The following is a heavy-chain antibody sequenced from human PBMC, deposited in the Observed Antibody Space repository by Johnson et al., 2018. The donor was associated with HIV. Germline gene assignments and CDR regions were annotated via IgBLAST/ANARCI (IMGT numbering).Heavy chain of an antibody. J-gene: IGHJ3*02. Sequence: QVQLVESGGGVVQPGRSLRLSCAASGFTFSSYAMHWVRQAPGKGLEWVAVISYDGSNKYYTDSVTGRFTISRDNSKNTLYLLMNSLRAQETAVYYCARVRRSGWFDNDAFDIWGLGTMVTVSS. CDR1: GFTFSSYA. CDR3: ARVRRSGWFDNDAFDI. V-gene: IGHV3-30-3*01. CDR2: ISYDGSNK. D-gene: IGHD6-19*01.